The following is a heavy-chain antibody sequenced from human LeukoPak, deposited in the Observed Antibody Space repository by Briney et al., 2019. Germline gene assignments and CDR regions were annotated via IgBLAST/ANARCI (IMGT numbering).Heavy chain of an antibody. J-gene: IGHJ6*03. CDR1: GGSISSYY. D-gene: IGHD3-16*01. V-gene: IGHV4-4*07. CDR3: ARVIYDYVWGSYYMDV. Sequence: ASETLSLTCTVSGGSISSYYWSWIRQPAGKGLEWIGRIYTSGSTNYNPSLKSRVTMSVDTSKNQFSLKLSSVTAADTAVYYCARVIYDYVWGSYYMDVWGKGTTVTVSS. CDR2: IYTSGST.